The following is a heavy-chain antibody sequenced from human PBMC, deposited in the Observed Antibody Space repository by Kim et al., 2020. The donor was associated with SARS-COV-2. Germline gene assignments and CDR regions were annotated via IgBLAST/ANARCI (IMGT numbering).Heavy chain of an antibody. Sequence: GPGKGRFTSSRANAKNSLYLQMNSLRAEDTAVYYCARGGRYSSSWYHFDYWGQGTLVTVSS. D-gene: IGHD6-13*01. V-gene: IGHV3-11*01. CDR3: ARGGRYSSSWYHFDY. J-gene: IGHJ4*02.